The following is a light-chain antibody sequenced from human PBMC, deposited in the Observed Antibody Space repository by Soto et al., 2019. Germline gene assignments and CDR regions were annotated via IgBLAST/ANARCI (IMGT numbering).Light chain of an antibody. Sequence: IHITQSPSSLSASVGDRFTITCRASQSISSWLAWYQQKPGKAPKLLIYDASSLESGVPSRFSGSGSGTEFTLTISSLQPDDFATYYCQQYNSYPWTFGQGTKVDIK. CDR3: QQYNSYPWT. CDR2: DAS. CDR1: QSISSW. J-gene: IGKJ1*01. V-gene: IGKV1-5*01.